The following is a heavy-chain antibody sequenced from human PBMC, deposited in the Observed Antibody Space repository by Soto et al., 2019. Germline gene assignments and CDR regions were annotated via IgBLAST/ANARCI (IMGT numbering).Heavy chain of an antibody. Sequence: GGSLGLSCADSGFTFSTYILGISKVQGKGLEWVSAISGSGAGTYYADSVKGRFAISRDNSRNTLYLQMNSLRAEDTAVYYCAKDGSDQWLEHPDYWGQGTLVTVPS. V-gene: IGHV3-23*01. J-gene: IGHJ4*02. CDR3: AKDGSDQWLEHPDY. CDR1: GFTFSTY. D-gene: IGHD6-19*01. CDR2: ISGSGAGT.